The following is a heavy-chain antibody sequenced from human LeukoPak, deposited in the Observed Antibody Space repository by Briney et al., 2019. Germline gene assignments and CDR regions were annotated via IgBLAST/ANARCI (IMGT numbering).Heavy chain of an antibody. J-gene: IGHJ4*02. V-gene: IGHV3-30-3*01. CDR2: ISYDGSNK. Sequence: GGSLRLSCAASGFTFSSYAMHWVRQAPGKGLEWVAVISYDGSNKYYADSVKGRFTISRDNSKNTLYLQMNSLRAEDTAVYYCARASGYDLFDYWGQGTLVTVSS. CDR1: GFTFSSYA. D-gene: IGHD5-12*01. CDR3: ARASGYDLFDY.